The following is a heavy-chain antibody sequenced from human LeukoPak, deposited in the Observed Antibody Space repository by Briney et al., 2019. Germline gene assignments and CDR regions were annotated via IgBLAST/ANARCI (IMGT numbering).Heavy chain of an antibody. J-gene: IGHJ4*02. V-gene: IGHV3-30*18. Sequence: GGSLRLSCAASGCTFSIYGMHWVRQAPGKGLEWVSVISYDGSNKYYADSVKGRFTISRDNSKNTLYLQMNSLRAENTAVYYCAKDPEGDGYNWGYYFHYWGRGTLVTVSS. D-gene: IGHD5-24*01. CDR2: ISYDGSNK. CDR3: AKDPEGDGYNWGYYFHY. CDR1: GCTFSIYG.